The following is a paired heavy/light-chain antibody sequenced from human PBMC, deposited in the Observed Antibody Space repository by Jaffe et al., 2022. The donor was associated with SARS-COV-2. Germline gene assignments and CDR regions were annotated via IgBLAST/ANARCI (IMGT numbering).Heavy chain of an antibody. CDR1: GFIFNSYA. J-gene: IGHJ6*02. D-gene: IGHD1-26*01. CDR2: ISGSGGST. CDR3: GRSSWPLLYSGSQGFMDV. V-gene: IGHV3-23*01. Sequence: EVQLLESGGGLVQPGGSLRLSCAASGFIFNSYAMNWVRQAPGKGLEWVSSISGSGGSTYYADSVKGRFTISRDNSKNTLYVQMKNLRAEDTAVYYCGRSSWPLLYSGSQGFMDVWGQGTTVTVSS.
Light chain of an antibody. Sequence: QSVLTQPPSASGTPGQRVTISCSGSSSNIGRNTVSWYQQLPRTAPKVLIYSDNQRPSGVPDRFSGSKSGTSASLAISGLQSEDEADYYCATWDDSLNGYVFGTGTKVTVL. J-gene: IGLJ1*01. CDR3: ATWDDSLNGYV. V-gene: IGLV1-44*01. CDR2: SDN. CDR1: SSNIGRNT.